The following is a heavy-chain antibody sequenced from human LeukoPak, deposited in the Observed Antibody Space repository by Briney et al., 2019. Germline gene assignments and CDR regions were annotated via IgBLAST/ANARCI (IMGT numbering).Heavy chain of an antibody. CDR2: ISSGSTYI. J-gene: IGHJ3*02. Sequence: GGSLRLSCAASGFTFSSYSMSWVRQAPGKGLEWVSSISSGSTYIYYADSMKGRFTISRDNAKNSLYLQMNTLRAEDTAVYYCARDRIYSGIYHHTFDIWGHGTMVTVSS. V-gene: IGHV3-21*01. CDR1: GFTFSSYS. CDR3: ARDRIYSGIYHHTFDI. D-gene: IGHD1-26*01.